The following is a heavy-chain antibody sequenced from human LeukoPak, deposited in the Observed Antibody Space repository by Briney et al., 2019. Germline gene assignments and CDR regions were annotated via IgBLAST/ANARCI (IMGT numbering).Heavy chain of an antibody. CDR3: ARDLGPAAMDY. V-gene: IGHV1-69*13. CDR1: GYTFTSYD. Sequence: ASVKVSCKASGYTFTSYDINWVRQATGQGLEWMGGIIPIFGTANYAQKFQGRVTITADESTSTAYMELSSLRSEDTAVYYCARDLGPAAMDYWGQGTLVTVSS. D-gene: IGHD2-2*01. J-gene: IGHJ4*02. CDR2: IIPIFGTA.